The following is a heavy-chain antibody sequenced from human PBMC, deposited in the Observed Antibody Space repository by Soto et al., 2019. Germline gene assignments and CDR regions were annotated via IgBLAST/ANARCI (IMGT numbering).Heavy chain of an antibody. CDR1: GGSISSDY. V-gene: IGHV4-59*01. D-gene: IGHD2-15*01. J-gene: IGHJ5*01. CDR3: ATQEVEGLRWLDS. CDR2: IYYSGST. Sequence: SETLSLTCTVSGGSISSDYWSWIRQFPGKGLEWIGYIYYSGSTKYNPSLKSRVTISIDTSKNQFSLKLSSVTAADTAVYYCATQEVEGLRWLDSWGQGTLDTLSS.